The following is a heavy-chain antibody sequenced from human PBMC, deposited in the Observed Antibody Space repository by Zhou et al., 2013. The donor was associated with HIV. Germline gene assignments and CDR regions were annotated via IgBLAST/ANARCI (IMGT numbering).Heavy chain of an antibody. D-gene: IGHD3-10*01. CDR2: IIPIFGTA. J-gene: IGHJ6*02. CDR1: GGTFSSYA. V-gene: IGHV1-69*05. Sequence: QVQLVQSGAEVKKPGSSVKVSCKASGGTFSSYAISWVRQAPGQGLEWMGGIIPIFGTANYAQKFQGRVTITTDESTSTAYMELSSLRSEDTAVYYCARDHLGGIPPTYYYGSGYYYYYGMDVWGQGTTGHRLL. CDR3: ARDHLGGIPPTYYYGSGYYYYYGMDV.